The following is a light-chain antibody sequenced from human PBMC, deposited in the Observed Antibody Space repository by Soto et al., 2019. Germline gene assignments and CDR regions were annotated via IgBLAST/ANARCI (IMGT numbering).Light chain of an antibody. Sequence: ETVLTQSPATLSVSPGERVTLSCRASQSVRSNLAWYQQRPGQAPRPLISGASTRATGIPARFSGSGSGTEFTLTISSLQSEDFAIYYCQQYNDWPPWTFGQGTKVEIK. V-gene: IGKV3-15*01. CDR1: QSVRSN. CDR3: QQYNDWPPWT. J-gene: IGKJ1*01. CDR2: GAS.